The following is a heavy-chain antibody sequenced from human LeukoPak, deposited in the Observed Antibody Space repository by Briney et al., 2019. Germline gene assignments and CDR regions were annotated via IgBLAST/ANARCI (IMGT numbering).Heavy chain of an antibody. Sequence: GGSLRLSCAASGFTFSSYAMSWVRQAPGKGLEWISAIGGSGGSTYYADSVKGRFTISRDNSKNTLYLQMNSLRAEDTAVYYCAKWAQLSNWFDPWGQGTLVTVSS. CDR2: IGGSGGST. D-gene: IGHD5-18*01. CDR3: AKWAQLSNWFDP. V-gene: IGHV3-23*01. CDR1: GFTFSSYA. J-gene: IGHJ5*02.